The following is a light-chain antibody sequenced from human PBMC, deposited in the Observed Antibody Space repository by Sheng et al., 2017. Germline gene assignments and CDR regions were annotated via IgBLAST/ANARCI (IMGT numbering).Light chain of an antibody. CDR1: NIGSKN. J-gene: IGLJ2*01. CDR3: QVWDSGTSHVV. Sequence: SYELTQPLSVSVALGQTARITCGGNNIGSKNVHWYQQRPGQAPVLVIYSDSNRPSGIPEGFSGSNSGNTATLIIRRAQAGDEDDYYCQVWDSGTSHVVFGGGTKLTVL. CDR2: SDS. V-gene: IGLV3-9*01.